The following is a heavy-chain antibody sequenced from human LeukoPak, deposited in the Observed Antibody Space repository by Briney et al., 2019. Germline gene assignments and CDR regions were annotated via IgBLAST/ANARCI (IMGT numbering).Heavy chain of an antibody. Sequence: SETLSLTCAVSGASISTGGLSWSWIRQPPGQGLEWIGLIYPTGSTYYNPSLESRVTISVDTSKNQFSLKLSSVTAADTAVYYCARVRYYGSGEEIDPWGQGTLVTVSS. J-gene: IGHJ5*02. CDR2: IYPTGST. D-gene: IGHD3-10*01. CDR1: GASISTGGLS. V-gene: IGHV4-30-2*05. CDR3: ARVRYYGSGEEIDP.